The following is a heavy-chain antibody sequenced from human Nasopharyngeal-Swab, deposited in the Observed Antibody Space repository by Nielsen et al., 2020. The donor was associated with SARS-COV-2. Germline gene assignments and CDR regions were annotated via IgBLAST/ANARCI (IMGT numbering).Heavy chain of an antibody. Sequence: ASVKVSCKASGYVLSDYYLHWVRLAPGQGLEWMGWINTRSGGTNPAQHLKDRIFMTRDASVDTAFVEVRGLRSNDTAIYFCARGSLLDVGPSFYSSGLDVWGQGTTVTVSS. CDR2: INTRSGGT. CDR1: GYVLSDYY. D-gene: IGHD3/OR15-3a*01. CDR3: ARGSLLDVGPSFYSSGLDV. V-gene: IGHV1-2*02. J-gene: IGHJ6*02.